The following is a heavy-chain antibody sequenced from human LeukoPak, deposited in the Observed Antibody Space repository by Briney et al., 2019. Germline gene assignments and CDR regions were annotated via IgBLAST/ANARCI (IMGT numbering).Heavy chain of an antibody. J-gene: IGHJ4*02. V-gene: IGHV3-30*04. Sequence: QPGRSLRLSCAASGFTFSSYAMHWVRQAPGKGLEWVAVISYDGSNKYYADSVKGRFTISRDNSKNTLYLQMNGLRAEDTAVHYCAKDRKWPGLFDYWGQGTLVTVSS. CDR1: GFTFSSYA. CDR2: ISYDGSNK. D-gene: IGHD5-12*01. CDR3: AKDRKWPGLFDY.